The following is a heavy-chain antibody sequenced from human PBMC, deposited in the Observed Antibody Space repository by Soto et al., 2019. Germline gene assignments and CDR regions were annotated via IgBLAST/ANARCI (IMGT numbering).Heavy chain of an antibody. Sequence: GGSLRLSCAASGFTFSNAWMSWVRQAPGKGLEWVGRIKSKTDGGTTDYAAPVKGRFTISRDDSKNTLYLQMNSLKTEDTAVYYCTTPTSGAENDAFDIWGQGTMVTVSS. D-gene: IGHD1-26*01. V-gene: IGHV3-15*01. CDR2: IKSKTDGGTT. CDR3: TTPTSGAENDAFDI. CDR1: GFTFSNAW. J-gene: IGHJ3*02.